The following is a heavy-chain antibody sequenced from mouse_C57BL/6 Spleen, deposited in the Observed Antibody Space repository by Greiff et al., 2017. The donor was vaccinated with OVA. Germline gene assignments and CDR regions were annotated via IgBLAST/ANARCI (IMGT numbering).Heavy chain of an antibody. V-gene: IGHV1-61*01. J-gene: IGHJ4*01. CDR1: GYTFTSYW. Sequence: QVQLQQPGAELVRPGSSVKLSCKASGYTFTSYWMDWVKQRPGQGLEWIGNIYPSDSETHYNQKFKDKATLTVDKSSSTAYMQLSSLTSEDSAVYYCARNYEYDGAMDYWGQGTSVTVSS. CDR2: IYPSDSET. D-gene: IGHD2-4*01. CDR3: ARNYEYDGAMDY.